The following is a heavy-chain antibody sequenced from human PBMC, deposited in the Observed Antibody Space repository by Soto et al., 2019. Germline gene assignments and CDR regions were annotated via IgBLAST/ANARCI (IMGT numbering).Heavy chain of an antibody. V-gene: IGHV1-69*12. Sequence: QVQLVQSGAEVKKPGSSVKVSCKASGGTFSSYAISWVRQAPGQGLEWMGGIIPIFGTANYAQKFQGRVTITADESTSTAYMELSSLRSEDTAVYYCARDIEQWLATTYYYYYYGMDVWGQGTTVTVSS. J-gene: IGHJ6*02. CDR1: GGTFSSYA. CDR2: IIPIFGTA. D-gene: IGHD6-19*01. CDR3: ARDIEQWLATTYYYYYYGMDV.